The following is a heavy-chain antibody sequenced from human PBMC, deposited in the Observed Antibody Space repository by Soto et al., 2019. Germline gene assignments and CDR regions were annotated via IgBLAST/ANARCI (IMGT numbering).Heavy chain of an antibody. V-gene: IGHV3-9*01. Sequence: PGGSLRLSCAASGFTFDDYAMHWVRQAPGKGLEWVSGISWNSGSIGYADSVKGRFTISRDNAKNSLYLQMNSLRAEDTALYYCAKDSGSITIFGVVTPNDAFDSWGQGTMVTVSS. J-gene: IGHJ3*02. CDR3: AKDSGSITIFGVVTPNDAFDS. CDR1: GFTFDDYA. CDR2: ISWNSGSI. D-gene: IGHD3-3*01.